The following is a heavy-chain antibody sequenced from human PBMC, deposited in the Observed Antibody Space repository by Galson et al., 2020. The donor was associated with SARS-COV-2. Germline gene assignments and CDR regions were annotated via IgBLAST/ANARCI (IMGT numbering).Heavy chain of an antibody. Sequence: SVKVSCKASGGTFSSYAISWVRQAPGQGLEWMGGIIPIFGTANYAQKFQGRVTITADESTSTAYMELSSLRSEDTAVYYCASGGYDYVWGSYRNNWFDPWGQGTLVTVSS. CDR2: IIPIFGTA. CDR1: GGTFSSYA. CDR3: ASGGYDYVWGSYRNNWFDP. D-gene: IGHD3-16*02. J-gene: IGHJ5*02. V-gene: IGHV1-69*13.